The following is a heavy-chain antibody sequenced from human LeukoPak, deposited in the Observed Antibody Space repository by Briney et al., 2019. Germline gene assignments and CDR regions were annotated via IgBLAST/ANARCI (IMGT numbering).Heavy chain of an antibody. J-gene: IGHJ6*03. CDR2: ISGGSGVTA. V-gene: IGHV3-23*01. Sequence: GGSLRLSCAASGFTFNRYSMSWVRQAPGKGLEWVSTISGGSGVTAYFADSVKGRFTISRDNSKNTLYLQMNSLRAEDTAVYYCTTGGEYCSSTSCYYYYYYMDVWGKGTTVTVSS. CDR1: GFTFNRYS. CDR3: TTGGEYCSSTSCYYYYYYMDV. D-gene: IGHD2-2*01.